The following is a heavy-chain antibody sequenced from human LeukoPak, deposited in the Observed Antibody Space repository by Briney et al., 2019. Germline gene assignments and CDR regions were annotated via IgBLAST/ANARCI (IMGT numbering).Heavy chain of an antibody. V-gene: IGHV3-7*02. CDR2: INEDGSKI. J-gene: IGHJ4*02. CDR1: GFRLDNYW. Sequence: GGSLRLSCEASGFRLDNYWMTWVRQAPGKGLEWVADINEDGSKIYSLDSVKGRFTISRDNAKNSLSLQLNTLRAEDTAVYYCARWSHVSGRWFLDNWGRGTLVSVPS. CDR3: ARWSHVSGRWFLDN. D-gene: IGHD3-10*01.